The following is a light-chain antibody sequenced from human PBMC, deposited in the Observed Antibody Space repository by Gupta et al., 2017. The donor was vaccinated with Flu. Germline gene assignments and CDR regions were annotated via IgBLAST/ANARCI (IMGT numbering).Light chain of an antibody. V-gene: IGKV1-5*03. CDR3: HQYEDHVT. CDR1: QSISNW. J-gene: IGKJ1*01. CDR2: KAS. Sequence: SPSTLSASVGARVTITCLASQSISNWMSWYQQKAGKPTKILSYKASTLEGGVPSWFSGSGSGTQFTLTISSLQPDDFATYYYHQYEDHVTLGQGTNVEI.